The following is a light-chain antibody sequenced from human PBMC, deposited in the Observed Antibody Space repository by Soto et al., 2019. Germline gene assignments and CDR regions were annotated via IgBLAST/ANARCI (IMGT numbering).Light chain of an antibody. V-gene: IGLV2-8*01. J-gene: IGLJ1*01. Sequence: QSALTQPASASGSPGQSVSISCSGTSSDVGAYNYVSWYQHHPGKAPKLLVYEVNKRPSGVPDRFSGSKSGNTASLTVSGLQAEDEADYYCTSHAGTIDLHFVFGAGTKLTVL. CDR1: SSDVGAYNY. CDR2: EVN. CDR3: TSHAGTIDLHFV.